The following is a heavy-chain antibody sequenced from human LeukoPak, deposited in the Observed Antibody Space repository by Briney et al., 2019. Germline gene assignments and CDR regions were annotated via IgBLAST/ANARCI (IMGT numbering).Heavy chain of an antibody. CDR1: GFTFSSYS. J-gene: IGHJ4*02. V-gene: IGHV3-21*04. CDR3: APSVAGSNPPVFDY. Sequence: PGGSLRLSCAASGFTFSSYSMNWVRQAPGKGLEWVSSISSSSSYIYYADSVKGRFTISRDNAKNSLYLQMNSLRAEDTAVYYCAPSVAGSNPPVFDYWGQGTLVTVSS. CDR2: ISSSSSYI. D-gene: IGHD6-19*01.